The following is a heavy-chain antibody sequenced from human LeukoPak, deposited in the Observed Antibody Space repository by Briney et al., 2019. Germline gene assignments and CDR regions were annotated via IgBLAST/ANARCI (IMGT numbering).Heavy chain of an antibody. J-gene: IGHJ5*02. V-gene: IGHV3-33*01. D-gene: IGHD3-22*01. CDR1: GFTFSSYG. Sequence: GGSLRLSCAASGFTFSSYGMHWVRQAPGKGLEWVAVIWYDGSNKYYADSVKGRFTISRDNSKNTLYLQMNSLRAEDTAVYYCARDNQGITMIDHWGQGTLVTVSS. CDR2: IWYDGSNK. CDR3: ARDNQGITMIDH.